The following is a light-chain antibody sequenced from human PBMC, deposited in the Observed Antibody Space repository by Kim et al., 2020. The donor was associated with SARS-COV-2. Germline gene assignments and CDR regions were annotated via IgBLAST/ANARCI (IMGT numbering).Light chain of an antibody. CDR3: QQSYNTPWT. V-gene: IGKV1-39*01. CDR1: QSISSY. CDR2: AAS. Sequence: ASVGDRVTSTGRASQSISSYLNWYQQKPGKAPNLLFYAASSLQSGVPSRFSGSGSGTDFTLTISSLQPEDFATYYCQQSYNTPWTFGQGTKVDIK. J-gene: IGKJ1*01.